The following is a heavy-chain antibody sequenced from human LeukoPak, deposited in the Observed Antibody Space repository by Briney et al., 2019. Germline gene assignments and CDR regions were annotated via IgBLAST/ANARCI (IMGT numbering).Heavy chain of an antibody. Sequence: SGGSLRLSCAASGFTFNNYAMSWVRQAPGKGLEWVSYIISSSNTIYYADSVKGRFTISRDNAKNSLYLQMNSLRAEDTAVYYCARAVGHGSGSPRMDVWGKGTTVTVSS. CDR2: IISSSNTI. CDR1: GFTFNNYA. V-gene: IGHV3-48*01. J-gene: IGHJ6*04. D-gene: IGHD3-10*01. CDR3: ARAVGHGSGSPRMDV.